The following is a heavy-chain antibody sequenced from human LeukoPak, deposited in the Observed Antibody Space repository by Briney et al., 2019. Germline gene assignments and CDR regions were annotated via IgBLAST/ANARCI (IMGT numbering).Heavy chain of an antibody. CDR3: ARGPAVEYDVLAGYYRFDY. D-gene: IGHD3-9*01. CDR1: GGSFNGYY. V-gene: IGHV4-34*01. CDR2: IHDSGRT. J-gene: IGHJ4*02. Sequence: SETLSLTCAVHGGSFNGYYWSWIRQPPGKGLEWIGEIHDSGRTKYNPSLKSRVTISVDTSKNQFSLKLQSVTAADTAVYSCARGPAVEYDVLAGYYRFDYWGQGTLVTVSS.